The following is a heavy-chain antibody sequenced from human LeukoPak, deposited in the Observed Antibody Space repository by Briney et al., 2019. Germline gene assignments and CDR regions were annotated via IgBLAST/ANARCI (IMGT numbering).Heavy chain of an antibody. J-gene: IGHJ5*02. CDR1: GFIVSSNH. CDR2: ISGSGTNT. D-gene: IGHD3-10*01. CDR3: AKRRHYYGSGDYYRDP. V-gene: IGHV3-23*01. Sequence: PGGSLRLSCAVSGFIVSSNHMNWVRQAPGKGLEWVSSISGSGTNTYYADSVKGRFTISRDNSRNLLFLQMSSLRVEDTAVYYCAKRRHYYGSGDYYRDPWGQGTLVTVSS.